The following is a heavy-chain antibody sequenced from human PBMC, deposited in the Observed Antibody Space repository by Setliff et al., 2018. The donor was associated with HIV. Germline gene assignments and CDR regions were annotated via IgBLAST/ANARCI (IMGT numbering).Heavy chain of an antibody. Sequence: SVKVSCKTSRSTFNSHTINWVRQAPGQGLDWMGRIIPILGVANYAQRFQGKVTITADKSTSTAYMEMTSLRFDDTAMYYCVRGVQSPPHYSYYYMDVWGEGTMVTVSS. V-gene: IGHV1-69*02. CDR3: VRGVQSPPHYSYYYMDV. CDR1: RSTFNSHT. D-gene: IGHD3-3*01. J-gene: IGHJ6*03. CDR2: IIPILGVA.